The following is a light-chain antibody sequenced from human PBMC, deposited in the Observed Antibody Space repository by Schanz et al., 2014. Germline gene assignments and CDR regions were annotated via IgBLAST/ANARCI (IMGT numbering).Light chain of an antibody. V-gene: IGLV2-11*01. CDR1: SSDVGGYNY. Sequence: QSALTQPRSVSGSPGQSVTISCTGTSSDVGGYNYVSWYQQHPGKAPKVMIYDVSERPSGVPDRFSGSKSGTSASLAISGLQSEDEADYSCQSFDSSLRDVFGGGTKLTVL. CDR3: QSFDSSLRDV. CDR2: DVS. J-gene: IGLJ3*02.